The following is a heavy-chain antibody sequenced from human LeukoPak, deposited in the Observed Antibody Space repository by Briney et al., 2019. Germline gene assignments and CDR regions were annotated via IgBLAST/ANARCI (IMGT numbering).Heavy chain of an antibody. V-gene: IGHV4-34*01. CDR1: GGSISSGLYS. Sequence: PSETLSLTCDVSGGSISSGLYSWSWIRQPPGKGLEWIGEINHSGSTNYNPSLKSRVTISVDTSKNQFSLKLSSVTAADTAVYYCAGLTGYSQYYFDYWGQGTLVTVSS. CDR2: INHSGST. CDR3: AGLTGYSQYYFDY. J-gene: IGHJ4*02. D-gene: IGHD3-9*01.